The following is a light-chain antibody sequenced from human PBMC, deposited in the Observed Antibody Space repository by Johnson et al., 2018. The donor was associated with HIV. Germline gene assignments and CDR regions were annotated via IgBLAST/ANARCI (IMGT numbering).Light chain of an antibody. Sequence: QSILTQPPSVSAAPGQKVTISCSGSSSNIGNSYVSWYQQLPGTAPKLLIYENNKRPSGIPDRFSGSKSGTSATLAITGLQTGDEADYYCGTWDSSLSAVYVFGTGTKVTVL. CDR3: GTWDSSLSAVYV. CDR1: SSNIGNSY. J-gene: IGLJ1*01. V-gene: IGLV1-51*02. CDR2: ENN.